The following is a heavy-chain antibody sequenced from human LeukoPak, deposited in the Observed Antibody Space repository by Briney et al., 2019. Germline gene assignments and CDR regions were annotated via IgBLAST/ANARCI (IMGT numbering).Heavy chain of an antibody. D-gene: IGHD1-14*01. J-gene: IGHJ4*02. CDR3: AKVRASAGENYFDS. CDR2: ISNSGGSS. CDR1: GFTFSNYA. V-gene: IGHV3-23*01. Sequence: GGSLRLSCAASGFTFSNYAMNWVRRAPGKGLEWVSAISNSGGSSYYADSVKGWFTISRDNSKNTLYLQMNSLRAEDTAVYYCAKVRASAGENYFDSWGPGTLVTVSS.